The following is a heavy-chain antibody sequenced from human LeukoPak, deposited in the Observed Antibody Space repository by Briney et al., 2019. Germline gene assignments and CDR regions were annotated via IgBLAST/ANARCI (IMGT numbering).Heavy chain of an antibody. CDR2: IWYDGSNK. CDR1: GFTFSTYG. J-gene: IGHJ4*02. V-gene: IGHV3-33*01. CDR3: ARAVGPYDY. Sequence: GGSLRLSCAASGFTFSTYGIHWVRQAPGKGLEWVAVIWYDGSNKYYADSVKGRFTISRDDSRDTLYLQMNSLRAEDTAVYYCARAVGPYDYWGQGTLVTVSS.